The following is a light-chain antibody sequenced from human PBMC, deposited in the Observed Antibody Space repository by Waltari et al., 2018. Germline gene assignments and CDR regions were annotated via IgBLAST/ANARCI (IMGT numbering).Light chain of an antibody. CDR3: SSYTSSSTRV. V-gene: IGLV1-44*01. CDR2: SNT. Sequence: QSVLTQPPSASGTPGQRVTISCSGSSSNVGSNTVNWYQQLSGMAPKLLIYSNTQRPSGVPDRFSGSKSGTSASLAISGLQAEDEADYYCSSYTSSSTRVFGGGTKLTVL. J-gene: IGLJ3*02. CDR1: SSNVGSNT.